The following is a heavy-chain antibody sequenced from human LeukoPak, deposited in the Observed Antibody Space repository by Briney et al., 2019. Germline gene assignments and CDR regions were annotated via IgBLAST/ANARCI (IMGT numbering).Heavy chain of an antibody. CDR1: GFKFSNFA. D-gene: IGHD1-1*01. CDR2: ISGSGGTT. V-gene: IGHV3-23*01. CDR3: ARESTTFHY. Sequence: GGSLRLSCAASGFKFSNFAMNWVRQAPGKGLEWVSFISGSGGTTHYADSVKGRFTISRDNAKNSLYLQMNSLRAEDTAVYYCARESTTFHYWGQGTLVTVSS. J-gene: IGHJ4*02.